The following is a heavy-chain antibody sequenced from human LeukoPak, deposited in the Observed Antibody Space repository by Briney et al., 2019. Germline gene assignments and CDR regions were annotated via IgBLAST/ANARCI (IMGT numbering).Heavy chain of an antibody. J-gene: IGHJ3*02. CDR1: GFTFTNFA. CDR2: ISGGSENT. Sequence: GGSLRLSCAASGFTFTNFAMSWVRQAPGKGLDWVSTISGGSENTYYADSVKGRFTISRDNSNNTLDLHMSSLTADDTAIYYCANVQLVKGAFEIWGQGTRVTVSS. CDR3: ANVQLVKGAFEI. V-gene: IGHV3-23*01. D-gene: IGHD6-19*01.